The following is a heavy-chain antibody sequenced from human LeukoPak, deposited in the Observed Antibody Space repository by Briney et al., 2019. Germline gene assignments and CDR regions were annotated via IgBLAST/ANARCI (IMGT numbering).Heavy chain of an antibody. CDR2: IYITGST. Sequence: SETLSLTCSVSGDPIRSGSFHWNWIRQPAGKGLEWIGRIYITGSTDYSPSLKSRVTMSVDTSNNQFSLKLTSVTAADTAVYYCAKSWGYAANSLHIQHWGQGARVIVSA. V-gene: IGHV4-61*02. CDR1: GDPIRSGSFH. J-gene: IGHJ1*01. CDR3: AKSWGYAANSLHIQH. D-gene: IGHD4-23*01.